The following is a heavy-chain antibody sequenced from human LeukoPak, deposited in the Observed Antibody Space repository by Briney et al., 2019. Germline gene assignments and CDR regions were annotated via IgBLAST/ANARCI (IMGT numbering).Heavy chain of an antibody. CDR1: GFTFSSYW. D-gene: IGHD6-19*01. CDR3: AKDGYSSGWGSDY. Sequence: PGGSLRLSCAASGFTFSSYWMSWVRQAPGKGLEWVANIKKDGSEKYYVDSVKGRFTISRDNSKNTLYLQMNSLRAEDTAVYYCAKDGYSSGWGSDYWGQGTLVTVSS. V-gene: IGHV3-7*01. J-gene: IGHJ4*02. CDR2: IKKDGSEK.